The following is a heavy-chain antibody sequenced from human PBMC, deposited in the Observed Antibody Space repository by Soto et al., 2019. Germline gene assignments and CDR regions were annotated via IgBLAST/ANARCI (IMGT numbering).Heavy chain of an antibody. CDR2: ISGYNGNT. Sequence: QVQLVQSGAEVKKPGASVKVSCKASGYTFTSYGISWVRQAPGQGLEWMGWISGYNGNTNYAQKLQGRVTMTTDTSTSTAYMEQRSLRSVDTTVYYCARDQVEGYQLFSWFAPWGQGTLVTLSS. V-gene: IGHV1-18*01. J-gene: IGHJ5*02. D-gene: IGHD2-2*01. CDR1: GYTFTSYG. CDR3: ARDQVEGYQLFSWFAP.